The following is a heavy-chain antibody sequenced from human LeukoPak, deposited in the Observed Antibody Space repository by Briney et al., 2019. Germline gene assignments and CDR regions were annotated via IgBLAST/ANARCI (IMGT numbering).Heavy chain of an antibody. CDR3: ARDVSISRVGSPFDY. V-gene: IGHV3-48*01. CDR1: GFTFSSYS. D-gene: IGHD6-13*01. J-gene: IGHJ4*02. CDR2: ISSSSSTV. Sequence: GGSLRLSCAASGFTFSSYSMNWVRQAPGKGLEWVSYISSSSSTVYYADSVKGRFTISRDNAKNSVYLQMNSLRAEDTAVYYCARDVSISRVGSPFDYWGQGTLVTVSS.